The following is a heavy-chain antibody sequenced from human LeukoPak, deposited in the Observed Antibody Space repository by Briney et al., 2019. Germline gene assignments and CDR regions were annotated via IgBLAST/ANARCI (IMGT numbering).Heavy chain of an antibody. CDR2: INAGNGNT. J-gene: IGHJ6*02. CDR3: ARGRITIFGVATPYGMDV. V-gene: IGHV1-3*01. CDR1: GHTSTTYA. D-gene: IGHD3-3*01. Sequence: ASVKVSCKASGHTSTTYAIHWVRQAPGQGLEWMGWINAGNGNTKYSQKFQGRVTITRDTSASTAYMELSSLRSEDTAVYYCARGRITIFGVATPYGMDVWGQGTTVTVSS.